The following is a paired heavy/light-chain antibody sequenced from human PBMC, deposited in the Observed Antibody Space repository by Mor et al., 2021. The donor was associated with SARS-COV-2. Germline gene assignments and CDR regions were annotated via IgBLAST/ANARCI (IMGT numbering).Light chain of an antibody. Sequence: QSVVTQPPSASGTPGQWVTISCSGSSSNIGTNTVNWYQQLPGTAPKILICNNNQRPSGVPDRFSGSKSGSSASLAISGLQAEDEADYFCAAWEDSLNAWVFGGGTKLTVV. V-gene: IGLV1-44*01. J-gene: IGLJ3*02. CDR2: NNN. CDR1: SSNIGTNT. CDR3: AAWEDSLNAWV.
Heavy chain of an antibody. J-gene: IGHJ5*02. V-gene: IGHV4-38-2*02. D-gene: IGHD1-1*01. CDR2: FYHISGST. CDR3: AREDTDNEGGSWFDP. CDR1: GYSISSGYY. Sequence: QVQLQESGPGLVKPSETLSLTCSVSGYSISSGYYWGWIRQPPGKGLEWIGNFYHISGSTFYNPSLKNRVTISLDTSKNQFSLKLRSVTAADTAIYYCAREDTDNEGGSWFDPWGQGTLVTVSS.